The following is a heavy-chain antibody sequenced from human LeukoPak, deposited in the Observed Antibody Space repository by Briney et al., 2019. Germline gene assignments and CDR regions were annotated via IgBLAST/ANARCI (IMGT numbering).Heavy chain of an antibody. Sequence: TSQTLSLTCATSGDSVSSNSAAWNWIRQSPSRGLEWLGRTYYRSKWYDAYAESVKSRITIKPDTSRNQFSLQLDSVTPEDTAVYYCARGHSGYIDYWGQGTLVTVSS. J-gene: IGHJ4*02. CDR1: GDSVSSNSAA. CDR3: ARGHSGYIDY. CDR2: TYYRSKWYD. V-gene: IGHV6-1*01. D-gene: IGHD5-12*01.